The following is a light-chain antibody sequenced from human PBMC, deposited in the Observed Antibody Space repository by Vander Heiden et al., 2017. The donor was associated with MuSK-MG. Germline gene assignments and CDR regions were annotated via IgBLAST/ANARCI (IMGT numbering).Light chain of an antibody. CDR2: GAS. CDR3: QQYNNWPIT. CDR1: QSIISN. Sequence: EIVMPQSPATLSVSPGERATLSCRASQSIISNLAWYQQRPGQAPRLLIYGASTRATGIPARATGIPARFSGSGSGTEFTLTISSLQSEDFAVYYCQQYNNWPITFGQGTRLEIK. J-gene: IGKJ5*01. V-gene: IGKV3-15*01.